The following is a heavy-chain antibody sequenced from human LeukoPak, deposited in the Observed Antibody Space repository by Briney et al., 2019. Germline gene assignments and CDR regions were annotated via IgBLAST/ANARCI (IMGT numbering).Heavy chain of an antibody. J-gene: IGHJ4*02. V-gene: IGHV5-51*01. D-gene: IGHD6-19*01. CDR2: IYPGDSDT. CDR1: GYSFTSYW. Sequence: GESLKISCKGSGYSFTSYWIGWVRQMPGKGLEWKGIIYPGDSDTRYSPSFQGQVTISADKSISTAYLQWSSLKASDTAMYYCARHEVAVAGSFDYWGQGTLVTVSS. CDR3: ARHEVAVAGSFDY.